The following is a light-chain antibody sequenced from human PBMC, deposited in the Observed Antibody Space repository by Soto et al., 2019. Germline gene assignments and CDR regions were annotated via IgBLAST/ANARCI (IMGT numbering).Light chain of an antibody. CDR2: AAS. J-gene: IGKJ5*01. Sequence: DIQMPPSPSSLSASVGDRVTITCRASESIARHLNWYQQKPGKAPKLLIYAASSLQNGVPSRFRGGGSGTNFTLTINTLQPEDFATYYCQQTYSTLSITFGQGTRLEIK. CDR3: QQTYSTLSIT. V-gene: IGKV1-39*01. CDR1: ESIARH.